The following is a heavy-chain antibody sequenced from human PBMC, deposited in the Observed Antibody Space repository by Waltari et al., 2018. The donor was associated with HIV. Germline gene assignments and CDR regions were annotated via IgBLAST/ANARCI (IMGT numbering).Heavy chain of an antibody. CDR3: AKYSGSYWGAHNWFDP. J-gene: IGHJ5*02. D-gene: IGHD1-26*01. V-gene: IGHV3-7*01. CDR2: IKQDGSEN. CDR1: GFHFSIYW. Sequence: EVQLVESGGGLVKPGVSLLLSCAASGFHFSIYWMSWLRQALGKGLEWVANIKQDGSENHYADSVRGRLTISRDNRKNSLYLQMNSLRAEDTAVYYCAKYSGSYWGAHNWFDPWGQGTLVTVSS.